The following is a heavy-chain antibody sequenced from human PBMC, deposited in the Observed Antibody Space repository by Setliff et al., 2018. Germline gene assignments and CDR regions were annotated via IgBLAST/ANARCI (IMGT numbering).Heavy chain of an antibody. Sequence: LRLSCAASGFTFSDYFMTWIRQAPGKGLEWVSYISRGGNTIYYADSVKGRFTISRDNARDSLFLQMNTLRAEDTAVYYCAREVVGAPSAFDIWGQGTMVTVSS. V-gene: IGHV3-11*04. CDR3: AREVVGAPSAFDI. J-gene: IGHJ3*02. D-gene: IGHD1-26*01. CDR2: ISRGGNTI. CDR1: GFTFSDYF.